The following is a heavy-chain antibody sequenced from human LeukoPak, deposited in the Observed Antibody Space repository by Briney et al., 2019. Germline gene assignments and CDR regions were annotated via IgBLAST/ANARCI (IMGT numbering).Heavy chain of an antibody. CDR1: GFTFSSYG. V-gene: IGHV3-33*01. Sequence: GGSLRLSCAASGFTFSSYGMHWVRQAPGKGLEWVAVIWYDGSNKYYADSVKGRFTISRDNSKNTLYLQMNSLRAEDTAVYYCARELRGYSYGYVFGYWGQGTLVTVSS. CDR2: IWYDGSNK. D-gene: IGHD5-18*01. J-gene: IGHJ4*02. CDR3: ARELRGYSYGYVFGY.